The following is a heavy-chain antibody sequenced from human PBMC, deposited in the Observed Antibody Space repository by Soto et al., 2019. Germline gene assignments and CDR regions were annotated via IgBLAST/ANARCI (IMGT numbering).Heavy chain of an antibody. V-gene: IGHV1-8*01. CDR1: GYTFTSYD. J-gene: IGHJ6*03. CDR2: MNPNSGNT. CDR3: ARGVELLWFGELTPSYYYYYYYMDV. Sequence: ASVKVSCKASGYTFTSYDINWVRQATGRGLEWMGWMNPNSGNTGYAQKFQGRVTMTRNTSISTAYMELSSLRSEDTAVYYCARGVELLWFGELTPSYYYYYYYMDVWGKGTTVTVSS. D-gene: IGHD3-10*01.